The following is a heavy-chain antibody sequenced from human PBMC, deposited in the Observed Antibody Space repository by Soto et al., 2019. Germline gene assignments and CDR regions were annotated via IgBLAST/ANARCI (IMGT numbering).Heavy chain of an antibody. CDR1: GDSVSSNTAA. D-gene: IGHD6-19*01. Sequence: QTLSLTCAISGDSVSSNTAAWNWIRSSPSRGLEWLGRTYYRSNWRHDYAVSVKSRITVNPDTSKDHFSLQLNSVTPDDTAVYYCARGVAGSGFDLWGQGTLVTVSS. CDR2: TYYRSNWRH. V-gene: IGHV6-1*01. J-gene: IGHJ4*02. CDR3: ARGVAGSGFDL.